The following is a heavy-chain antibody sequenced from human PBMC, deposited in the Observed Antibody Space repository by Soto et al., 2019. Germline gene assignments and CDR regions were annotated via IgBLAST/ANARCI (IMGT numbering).Heavy chain of an antibody. J-gene: IGHJ6*02. Sequence: QPQLVQSGVELKKPGASVRVSCKASGYPFTKFGINWVRQAPGQGLEWMGWISGHSGGTKYGPKFRDRLTIVTDTSSKTAYMELRSLKSDDTAVYYCAKDGGHGARTHSCGMDVWGQGTTVTVSS. CDR3: AKDGGHGARTHSCGMDV. CDR1: GYPFTKFG. D-gene: IGHD2-2*01. CDR2: ISGHSGGT. V-gene: IGHV1-18*01.